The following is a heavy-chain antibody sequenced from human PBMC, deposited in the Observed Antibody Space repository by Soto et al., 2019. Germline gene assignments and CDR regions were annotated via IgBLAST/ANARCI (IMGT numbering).Heavy chain of an antibody. CDR3: ARERLPNYYDSSGYSGLYDY. V-gene: IGHV4-59*01. CDR2: IYYSGST. Sequence: ETLSLTCTVSGGSISSYYWSWIRQPPGKGLEWIGYIYYSGSTNYNPSLKSRVTISVDTSKNQFSLKLSSVTAADTAVYYCARERLPNYYDSSGYSGLYDYWGQGTLVTVSS. J-gene: IGHJ4*02. D-gene: IGHD3-22*01. CDR1: GGSISSYY.